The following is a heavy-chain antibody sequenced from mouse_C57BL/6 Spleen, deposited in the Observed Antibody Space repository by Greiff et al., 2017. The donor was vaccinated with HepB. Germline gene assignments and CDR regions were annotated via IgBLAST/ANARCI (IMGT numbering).Heavy chain of an antibody. Sequence: QVQLKESGAELARPGASVKLSCKASGYTFTSYGISWVKQRTGQGLEWIGEIYPRSGNTYYNEKFKGKATLTADKSSSTAYMELRSLTSEDSAVYFGARRRGVDYAMDYWGQGTSVTVSS. J-gene: IGHJ4*01. D-gene: IGHD1-1*01. V-gene: IGHV1-81*01. CDR2: IYPRSGNT. CDR3: ARRRGVDYAMDY. CDR1: GYTFTSYG.